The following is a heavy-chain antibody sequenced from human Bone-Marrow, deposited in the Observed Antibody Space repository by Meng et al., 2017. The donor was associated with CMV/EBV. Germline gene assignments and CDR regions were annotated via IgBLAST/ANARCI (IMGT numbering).Heavy chain of an antibody. CDR2: IKRKTDGGTT. CDR1: GFTFSNAG. D-gene: IGHD1-1*01. CDR3: APDTPPNWVFDY. J-gene: IGHJ4*02. V-gene: IGHV3-15*01. Sequence: GGSLRLSCAASGFTFSNAGMSWVRQAPGKGLEWVGRIKRKTDGGTTHYAAPVKGRFTISRDDSKNTLYLQMDSLKIEDTAVYYCAPDTPPNWVFDYWGQGTLVTFSS.